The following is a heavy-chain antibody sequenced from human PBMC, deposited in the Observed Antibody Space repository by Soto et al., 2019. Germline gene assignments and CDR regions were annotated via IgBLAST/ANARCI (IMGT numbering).Heavy chain of an antibody. CDR3: ARMNQLAPKRNAFDI. V-gene: IGHV4-61*05. J-gene: IGHJ3*02. D-gene: IGHD1-1*01. CDR2: VHYSGST. Sequence: SETLSLTCTVSGGSISSSSYYWGWIRQPPGKGLEWIGYVHYSGSTDYNPSRKSRXXXXXXXXXXXFXXKXXXVXAXXTAVYYCARMNQLAPKRNAFDIWGQGTMVTVSS. CDR1: GGSISSSSYY.